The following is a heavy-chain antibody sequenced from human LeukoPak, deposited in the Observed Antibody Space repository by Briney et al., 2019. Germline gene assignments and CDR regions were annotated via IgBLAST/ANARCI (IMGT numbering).Heavy chain of an antibody. CDR1: GFTFATYA. CDR2: INSGGRT. CDR3: DATDF. J-gene: IGHJ4*02. V-gene: IGHV3-23*01. Sequence: GSLRLSCAASGFTFATYAGGWVRQPPGKGLEWVSTINSGGRTHYADSVQGRFTTSRDNSKNTLYLQINNLRAEDTAIYYCDATDFWGQGTLVTVSS.